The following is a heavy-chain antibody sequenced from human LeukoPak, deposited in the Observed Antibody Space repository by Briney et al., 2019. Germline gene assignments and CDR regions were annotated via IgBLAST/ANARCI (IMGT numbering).Heavy chain of an antibody. D-gene: IGHD1-1*01. CDR3: ARHGTSGTNLNWFDP. Sequence: KTSETLSLTCTVSGGSISSFYWSWIRQPPGKGLEWIGYIYYSGSTNYNPSLKSRVTISVDTSKNQFSLKLSSVTAAVTAVYYCARHGTSGTNLNWFDPWGQGTLVTVSS. V-gene: IGHV4-59*01. CDR1: GGSISSFY. CDR2: IYYSGST. J-gene: IGHJ5*02.